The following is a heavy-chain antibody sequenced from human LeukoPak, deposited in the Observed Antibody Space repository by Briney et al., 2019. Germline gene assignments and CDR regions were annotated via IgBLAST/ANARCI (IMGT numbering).Heavy chain of an antibody. CDR3: AKDTPSRNIVVVVAATD. Sequence: ASVKVSCKASGYTFTSYYMHWVRQAPGQGLEWMGIINPSGGSTSYAQKFQGRVTMTRDTSTSTVYMELSSLRSEDTAVYYCAKDTPSRNIVVVVAATDWGQGTLVTVSS. J-gene: IGHJ4*02. V-gene: IGHV1-46*01. D-gene: IGHD2-15*01. CDR1: GYTFTSYY. CDR2: INPSGGST.